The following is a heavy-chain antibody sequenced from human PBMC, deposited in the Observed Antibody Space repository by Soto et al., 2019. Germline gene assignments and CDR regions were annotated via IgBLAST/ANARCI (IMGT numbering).Heavy chain of an antibody. CDR2: ITPIFGTA. J-gene: IGHJ6*02. CDR3: ARSRFGDYYYGMDV. D-gene: IGHD3-10*01. CDR1: GGTFSSYA. V-gene: IGHV1-69*13. Sequence: SVKVSCKASGGTFSSYAISWVRQAPGQGLEWMGGITPIFGTANYAQKFQGRVTITADESTSTAYMELSSLRSEDTAVYYCARSRFGDYYYGMDVWGQGTTVTVSS.